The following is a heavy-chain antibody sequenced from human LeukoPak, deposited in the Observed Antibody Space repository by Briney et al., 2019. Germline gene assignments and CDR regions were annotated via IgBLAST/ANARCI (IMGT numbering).Heavy chain of an antibody. CDR1: GYTFTSYG. Sequence: ASVKVSCKASGYTFTSYGISWVRQAPGQGLEWMGWISAYNGNTNYVQKLQGRVTMTTDTSTSTAYMELRSLRSDDTAVYYCARDHDILTGYYMFDYWGQGTLVTVSS. CDR3: ARDHDILTGYYMFDY. D-gene: IGHD3-9*01. J-gene: IGHJ4*02. CDR2: ISAYNGNT. V-gene: IGHV1-18*01.